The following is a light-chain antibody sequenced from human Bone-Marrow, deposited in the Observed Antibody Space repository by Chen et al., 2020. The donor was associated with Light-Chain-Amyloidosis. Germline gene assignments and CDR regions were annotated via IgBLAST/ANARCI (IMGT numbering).Light chain of an antibody. CDR2: GAS. J-gene: IGKJ2*01. Sequence: EIVMTQSPATLSVSPGERATLSCRASQSVSSNLAWYQQKPAQAPRLLILGASTRATGIPARFSGGGSGTEFTLTISSLQSEDCALYYCQQYINWPPMYTFGQGTKLVIK. CDR1: QSVSSN. V-gene: IGKV3-15*01. CDR3: QQYINWPPMYT.